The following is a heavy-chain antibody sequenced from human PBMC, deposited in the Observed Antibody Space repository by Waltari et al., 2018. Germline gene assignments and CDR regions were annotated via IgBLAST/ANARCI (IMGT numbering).Heavy chain of an antibody. Sequence: EVQLVESGGGLVQPGESPRLSCAASGFTFNTYWLHGVRQAPGKGREGVAHLKQDGSEGWCVDSVKGRFTISRDNVKNSLYLQMNSLRAEDTAVYYCARDLGYYTFDYWGQGTLVTVSS. CDR3: ARDLGYYTFDY. D-gene: IGHD1-26*01. J-gene: IGHJ4*02. CDR2: LKQDGSEG. CDR1: GFTFNTYW. V-gene: IGHV3-7*04.